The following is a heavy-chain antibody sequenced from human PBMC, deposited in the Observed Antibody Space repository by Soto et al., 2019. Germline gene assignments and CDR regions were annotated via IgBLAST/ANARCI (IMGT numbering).Heavy chain of an antibody. CDR2: ISGSGGST. CDR3: AKDSFRIVVVITFDY. Sequence: GGSLRLSCAASGFTFSSYAMSWVRQAPGKGLEWVSAISGSGGSTYYADSVKGRFTISRDNSKNTLYLQMNSLRAEDTAVYYCAKDSFRIVVVITFDYWRQGTLVTVSS. CDR1: GFTFSSYA. D-gene: IGHD3-22*01. J-gene: IGHJ4*02. V-gene: IGHV3-23*01.